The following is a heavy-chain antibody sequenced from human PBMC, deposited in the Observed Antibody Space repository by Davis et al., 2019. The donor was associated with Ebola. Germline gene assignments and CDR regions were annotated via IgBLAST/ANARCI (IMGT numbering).Heavy chain of an antibody. D-gene: IGHD2-8*02. CDR3: ARYCTGGVCYGGMYGMDV. Sequence: ASVKVSCKASGYTFTSYGISWVRQAPGQGLEWMGIINPSGGSTSYAQKFQGRVTITRDTSASTAYMELSSLRSEDTAVYYCARYCTGGVCYGGMYGMDVWGQGTTVTVSS. J-gene: IGHJ6*02. CDR1: GYTFTSYG. CDR2: INPSGGST. V-gene: IGHV1-46*01.